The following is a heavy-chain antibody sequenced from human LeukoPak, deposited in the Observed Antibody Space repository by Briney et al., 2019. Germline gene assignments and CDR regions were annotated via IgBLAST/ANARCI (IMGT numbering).Heavy chain of an antibody. CDR2: INPKSGVT. Sequence: ASVKVSCKTSGYIFTAYYIHWMRQAPGQGLEWMGWINPKSGVTNYARKFEGRVTMIRDTSITTAHMELSRLRSDDTAVYYCARTGDYYSEIYHFDYWGQGTLVTVSS. V-gene: IGHV1-2*07. J-gene: IGHJ4*02. D-gene: IGHD2-21*01. CDR1: GYIFTAYY. CDR3: ARTGDYYSEIYHFDY.